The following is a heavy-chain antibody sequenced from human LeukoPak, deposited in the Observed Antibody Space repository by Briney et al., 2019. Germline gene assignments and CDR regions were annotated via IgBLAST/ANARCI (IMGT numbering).Heavy chain of an antibody. J-gene: IGHJ4*02. CDR2: IKQDGSEK. CDR1: GFTFSSYA. CDR3: ARIAVAGIDY. D-gene: IGHD6-19*01. V-gene: IGHV3-7*01. Sequence: GGSLRLSCAASGFTFSSYAMYWVRQAPGKGLEWVANIKQDGSEKYYVDSVKGRFTISRDNAKNSLYLQMNSLRAEDTAVYYCARIAVAGIDYWGQGTLVTVSS.